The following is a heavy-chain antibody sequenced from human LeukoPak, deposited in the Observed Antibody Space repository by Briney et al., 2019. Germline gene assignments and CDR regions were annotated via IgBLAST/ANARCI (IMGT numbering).Heavy chain of an antibody. Sequence: PGGSLRLSCAASGFTFSSHWMSWVRQAPGKGLEWASSISSSSSYIYYADSVKGRFTISRDNAKNSLYLQMNSLRAEDTAVYYCARDWRYYYDSSGPPWGQGTLVTVSS. J-gene: IGHJ5*02. D-gene: IGHD3-22*01. CDR3: ARDWRYYYDSSGPP. CDR2: ISSSSSYI. CDR1: GFTFSSHW. V-gene: IGHV3-21*01.